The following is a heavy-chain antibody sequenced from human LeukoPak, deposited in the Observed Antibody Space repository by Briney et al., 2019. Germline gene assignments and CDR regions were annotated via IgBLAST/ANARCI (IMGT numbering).Heavy chain of an antibody. Sequence: SETLSLTCTVSGASISSYYWSWIRQPPGKGLEWIGYIYYSGSTSYNPSLKSRVTILVDTSKNQFSLKLSSVTAADTAVYSCARHERDVSLDHALDIWGQGTMVTVSS. CDR2: IYYSGST. CDR1: GASISSYY. V-gene: IGHV4-59*08. CDR3: ARHERDVSLDHALDI. J-gene: IGHJ3*02. D-gene: IGHD5-24*01.